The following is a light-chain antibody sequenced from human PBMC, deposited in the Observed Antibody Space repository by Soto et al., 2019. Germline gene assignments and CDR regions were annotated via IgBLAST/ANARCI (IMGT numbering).Light chain of an antibody. V-gene: IGKV3-15*01. Sequence: EVVMTQSPATLSVSPGERATLSCRASQSVSSNLAWYQQKPGLAPRLLIYGASTWATGVPARFSGSGSGTEFTLTISSLQSEDFAVYYCQQYNTWPPIFTFGPGTKVDIK. J-gene: IGKJ3*01. CDR1: QSVSSN. CDR2: GAS. CDR3: QQYNTWPPIFT.